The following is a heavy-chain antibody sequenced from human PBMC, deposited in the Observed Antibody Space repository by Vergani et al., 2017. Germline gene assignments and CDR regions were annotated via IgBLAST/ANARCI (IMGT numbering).Heavy chain of an antibody. D-gene: IGHD6-19*01. CDR2: MSWDGSRK. CDR1: GFTFPSFG. J-gene: IGHJ4*02. V-gene: IGHV3-30*18. CDR3: AKDISISSGCDY. Sequence: VQLVESGGGLVQPGGSLRLSCAASGFTFPSFGMHWVRQAPGKGLEWVAVMSWDGSRKYYADSVKGRFTISRDNSKYTLYLQMNSLRAEDTAVYYCAKDISISSGCDYWGQGTLVTVSS.